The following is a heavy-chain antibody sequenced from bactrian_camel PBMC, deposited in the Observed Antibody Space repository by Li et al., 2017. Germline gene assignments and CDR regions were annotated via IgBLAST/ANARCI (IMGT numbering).Heavy chain of an antibody. CDR2: IDMDGPT. CDR1: GVDYSTFC. D-gene: IGHD6*01. J-gene: IGHJ4*01. CDR3: AADRGWRTVVAGCPFGEYKH. Sequence: HVQLVESGGAAVQAGGSLTLSCVVSGVDYSTFCMAWFRQAPGKEREGVATIDMDGPTNYTESVKGRFTISQENDKNTLVLQMNTLKPEDTAMYYCAADRGWRTVVAGCPFGEYKHWGQGTQVTVS. V-gene: IGHV3S53*01.